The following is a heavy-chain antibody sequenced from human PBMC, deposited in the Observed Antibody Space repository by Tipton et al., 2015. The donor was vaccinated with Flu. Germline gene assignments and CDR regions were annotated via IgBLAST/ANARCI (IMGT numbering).Heavy chain of an antibody. Sequence: TLSLTCTVSGGSISSYYWSWIRQPAGKGLEWIGRIYTSGSTNYNPSLKSRVTMSVDTSKNQFSLKLSSVTAADTAVYYCARVARFRGYSGYGGWFDPWGQGTLVTVSS. CDR3: ARVARFRGYSGYGGWFDP. V-gene: IGHV4-4*07. D-gene: IGHD5-12*01. J-gene: IGHJ5*02. CDR2: IYTSGST. CDR1: GGSISSYY.